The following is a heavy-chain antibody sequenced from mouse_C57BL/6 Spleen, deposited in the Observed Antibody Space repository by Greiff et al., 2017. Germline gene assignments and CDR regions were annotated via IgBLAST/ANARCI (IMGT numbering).Heavy chain of an antibody. J-gene: IGHJ2*01. CDR1: GYAFSSSW. D-gene: IGHD2-10*02. V-gene: IGHV1-82*01. CDR3: ARKGGEYPYYFDY. Sequence: QVQLQQSGPELVKPGASVKISCKASGYAFSSSWMNWVKQRPGKGLEWIGRIYPGDGDPNYNGKFKGKATLTADKSSSTAYMQLSSLTSEDSAVYFCARKGGEYPYYFDYWGQGTTLTVSS. CDR2: IYPGDGDP.